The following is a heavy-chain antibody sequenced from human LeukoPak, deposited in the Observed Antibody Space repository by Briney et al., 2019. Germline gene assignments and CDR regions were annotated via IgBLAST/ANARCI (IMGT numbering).Heavy chain of an antibody. CDR3: AKDSREYTGYYYGMDV. CDR2: ISGSGGTT. Sequence: GGSLRLSCAASGFTFNNYAMNWVRQAPGKGLEWVSVISGSGGTTYYADSVKGRFTISRDNSKNTLYLQMNSLRAEDTAVYYCAKDSREYTGYYYGMDVWGQGTTVTVSS. J-gene: IGHJ6*02. D-gene: IGHD6-6*01. V-gene: IGHV3-23*01. CDR1: GFTFNNYA.